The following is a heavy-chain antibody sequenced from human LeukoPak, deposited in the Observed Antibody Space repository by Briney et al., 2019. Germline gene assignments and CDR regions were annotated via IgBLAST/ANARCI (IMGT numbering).Heavy chain of an antibody. CDR2: ISYDGSNK. CDR3: ARDRGRASSSLKY. CDR1: GFTFSSYA. V-gene: IGHV3-30*04. Sequence: GGSLRLSCAASGFTFSSYAMHWVRQAPGKGLEWVAVISYDGSNKYYADSVKGRFTTSRDNSKNTLYLQMNSLRAEDTAVYYCARDRGRASSSLKYWGQGTLVTVSS. D-gene: IGHD6-6*01. J-gene: IGHJ4*02.